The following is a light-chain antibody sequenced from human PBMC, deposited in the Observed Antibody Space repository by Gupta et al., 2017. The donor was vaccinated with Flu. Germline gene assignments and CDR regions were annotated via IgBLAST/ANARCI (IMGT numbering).Light chain of an antibody. CDR2: WAS. CDR3: QQYYSTPHP. CDR1: QSVLYSSNNNNY. J-gene: IGKJ2*01. V-gene: IGKV4-1*01. Sequence: SLAERATINCKSSQSVLYSSNNNNYLAWYQQKPGQPPTLLIYWASTRESGVPDRFSGSGSWTDFTLTISSLQAEDVAVYYCQQYYSTPHPFGEGTKLEIK.